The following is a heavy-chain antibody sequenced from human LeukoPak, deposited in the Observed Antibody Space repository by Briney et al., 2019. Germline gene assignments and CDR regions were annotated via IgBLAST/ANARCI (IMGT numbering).Heavy chain of an antibody. Sequence: SETLSLTCTVSGGSISSGGYYWSWIRQHPGKGLEWVGYIYYSGSTYYNPSLKSRVTISVDTSKNQFSLKLSSVTAADTAVYYCARDAGLAAAGYYYYYGMDVWGQGTTVTVSS. CDR1: GGSISSGGYY. V-gene: IGHV4-31*03. CDR3: ARDAGLAAAGYYYYYGMDV. D-gene: IGHD6-13*01. CDR2: IYYSGST. J-gene: IGHJ6*02.